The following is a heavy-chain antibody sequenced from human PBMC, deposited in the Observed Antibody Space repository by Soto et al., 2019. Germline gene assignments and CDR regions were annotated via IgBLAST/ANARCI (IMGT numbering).Heavy chain of an antibody. CDR3: ATRSGSYLGAFDI. D-gene: IGHD1-26*01. J-gene: IGHJ3*02. CDR1: GGTFSSYA. Sequence: GASVKVSCKASGGTFSSYAISWVRQAPGQGLEWMGGIIPIFGTANCAQKFQGRVTITADKSTSTAYMELSSLRSEDTAVYYCATRSGSYLGAFDIWGQGTMVTVSS. CDR2: IIPIFGTA. V-gene: IGHV1-69*06.